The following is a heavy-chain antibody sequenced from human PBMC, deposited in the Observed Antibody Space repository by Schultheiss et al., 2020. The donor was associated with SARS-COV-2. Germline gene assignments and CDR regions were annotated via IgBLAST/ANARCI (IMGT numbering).Heavy chain of an antibody. CDR1: GYTFTDYY. CDR3: ARSISRQLPRGDDAFDI. V-gene: IGHV1-2*04. J-gene: IGHJ3*02. Sequence: ASVKVSCKASGYTFTDYYMHWVRQAPGQGLEWMGWINPKSGGTNYAQKFQVWVTMTRDTSITTAYMELSSLRSDDTAVYYCARSISRQLPRGDDAFDIWGQGTMVTVSS. D-gene: IGHD2-2*01. CDR2: INPKSGGT.